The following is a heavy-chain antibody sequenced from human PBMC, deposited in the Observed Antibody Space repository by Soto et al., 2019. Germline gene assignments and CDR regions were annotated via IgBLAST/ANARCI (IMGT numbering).Heavy chain of an antibody. D-gene: IGHD6-19*01. CDR1: GCSISSCFYY. V-gene: IGHV4-31*03. CDR2: IYYSGST. CDR3: ARARYSSGWYKDY. Sequence: PSETLSLTFTVSGCSISSCFYYCSWIRHHPGKVLEWIGYIYYSGSTYYNPSLKSRVNISVDKYKNKFSLKVSSVTAADTAVYYCARARYSSGWYKDYWGKGNMVT. J-gene: IGHJ4*02.